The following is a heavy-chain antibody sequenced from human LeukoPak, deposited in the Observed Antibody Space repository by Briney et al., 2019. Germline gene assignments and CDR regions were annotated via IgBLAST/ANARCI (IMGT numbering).Heavy chain of an antibody. CDR3: AKGARWELPLDY. CDR2: ISSDGTST. D-gene: IGHD1-26*01. J-gene: IGHJ4*02. Sequence: GGSLRLSCSASGFTFSSSSMHWVRRAPGKGLVWVSRISSDGTSTNYADSVKGRFIISRDNAKNTLYLQMNSLRADDTAVYYCAKGARWELPLDYWGQGTLVTVSS. V-gene: IGHV3-74*01. CDR1: GFTFSSSS.